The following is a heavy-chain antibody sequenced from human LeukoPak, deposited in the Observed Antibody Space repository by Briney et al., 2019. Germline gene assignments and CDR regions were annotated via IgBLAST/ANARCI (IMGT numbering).Heavy chain of an antibody. CDR1: GFTFSDYY. CDR2: ISSSGSTI. V-gene: IGHV3-11*04. D-gene: IGHD4-17*01. J-gene: IGHJ4*02. CDR3: ARAGDYYFDY. Sequence: GGSLRPSCAASGFTFSDYYMSWIRQAPGQGLEWVSYISSSGSTIYYADSVKGRFTISSDNAKNSLYLQMNSLRAENTYVYYCARAGDYYFDYWGQGTLVTVSS.